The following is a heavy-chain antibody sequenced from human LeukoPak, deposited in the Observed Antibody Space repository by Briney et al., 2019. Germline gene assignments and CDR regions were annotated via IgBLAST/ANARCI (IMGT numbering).Heavy chain of an antibody. CDR2: ISWNGETI. CDR1: GLTFHDYA. J-gene: IGHJ4*02. D-gene: IGHD3-22*01. CDR3: TKDLYPVAMGSGYVFVY. V-gene: IGHV3-9*03. Sequence: PGGSLRLSCAASGLTFHDYAMHWVRHAPGKGLEWDSGISWNGETIGYADSEKRRFPSPRDNPKQSLYLQMNSLRAEDMALYYCTKDLYPVAMGSGYVFVYWGEGTLVSVSS.